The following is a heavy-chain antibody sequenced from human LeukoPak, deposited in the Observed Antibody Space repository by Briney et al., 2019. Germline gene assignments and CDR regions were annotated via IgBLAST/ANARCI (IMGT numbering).Heavy chain of an antibody. Sequence: SETLSLTCTVSGGSITNAGYYWSWIRQPAGKGLEWMGRVNTSGSTHYNPSLKSRVTISVDTSKNQFSLKLNSVTAADTAMYFCARDSSYGSGSYDYFDSWGQGILVTVSS. V-gene: IGHV4-61*02. CDR1: GGSITNAGYY. D-gene: IGHD3-10*01. CDR3: ARDSSYGSGSYDYFDS. J-gene: IGHJ4*02. CDR2: VNTSGST.